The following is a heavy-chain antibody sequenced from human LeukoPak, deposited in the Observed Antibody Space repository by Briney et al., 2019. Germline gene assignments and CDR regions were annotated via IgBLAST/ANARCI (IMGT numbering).Heavy chain of an antibody. J-gene: IGHJ4*02. CDR1: GYTFTSYG. Sequence: GASVKVSFKASGYTFTSYGISWVRQAPGQGLEWMGWISAYNGNTNYAQKLQGRVTMTTDTSTSTAYMELRSLRSDDTAVYYCARESPVEDTAMLIPDYWGQGTLVTVSS. D-gene: IGHD5-18*01. CDR2: ISAYNGNT. CDR3: ARESPVEDTAMLIPDY. V-gene: IGHV1-18*01.